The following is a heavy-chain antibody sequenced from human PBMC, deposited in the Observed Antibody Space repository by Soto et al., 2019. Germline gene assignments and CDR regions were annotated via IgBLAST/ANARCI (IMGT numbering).Heavy chain of an antibody. CDR3: ARLPGYYDSSGYYFDY. J-gene: IGHJ4*02. Sequence: GESLKISCKGSGYSFTSYWIGWVRQMPGKGLEWMGIIYPGDSDTRYSPSFQGQVTISADKSISTAYLQWSSLKASDTAMYYCARLPGYYDSSGYYFDYWGQGTLVTVSS. D-gene: IGHD3-22*01. CDR2: IYPGDSDT. V-gene: IGHV5-51*01. CDR1: GYSFTSYW.